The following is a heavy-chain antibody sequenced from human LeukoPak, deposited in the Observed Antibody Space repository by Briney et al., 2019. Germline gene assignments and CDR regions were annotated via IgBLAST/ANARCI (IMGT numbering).Heavy chain of an antibody. CDR2: IYHSGST. J-gene: IGHJ4*02. V-gene: IGHV4-4*02. D-gene: IGHD3-22*01. CDR3: ASSSGYYYHYFDY. Sequence: SGTLSLTCAVSGGSISSSNWWSWVRQPPGKGLEWIGEIYHSGSTNYNPSLKSRVTISVDTSKNQFSLKLSSVTAADTAVYYCASSSGYYYHYFDYWGQGTLVTVSS. CDR1: GGSISSSNW.